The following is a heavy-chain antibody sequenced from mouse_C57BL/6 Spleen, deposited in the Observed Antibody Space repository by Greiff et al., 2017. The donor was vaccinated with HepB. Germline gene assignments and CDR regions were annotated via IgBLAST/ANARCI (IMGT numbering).Heavy chain of an antibody. CDR2: IDPSDSYT. V-gene: IGHV1-59*01. D-gene: IGHD2-2*01. CDR3: ARREGYDGYYYAMDY. J-gene: IGHJ4*01. Sequence: QVQLKQPGAELVRPGTSVKLSCKASGYTFTSYWMHWVKQRPGQGLEWIGVIDPSDSYTNYNQKFKGKATLTVDTSSSTAYMQLSSLTSEDSAVYYCARREGYDGYYYAMDYWGQGTSVTVSS. CDR1: GYTFTSYW.